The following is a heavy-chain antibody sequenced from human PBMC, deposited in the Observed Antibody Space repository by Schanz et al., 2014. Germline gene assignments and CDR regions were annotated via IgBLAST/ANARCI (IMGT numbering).Heavy chain of an antibody. D-gene: IGHD2-21*01. CDR2: ISGSGVIT. Sequence: VQLLESGGGLVQPGGSLKLSCSASGFTFRNYAMSWVRQAPGKGLEWVSGISGSGVITYYEDSVKGRFTISRDNSKNTLYLQMNSLRAEDTAIYYCAKGQGAVINNWYFDLWGRGTLVTVSS. CDR3: AKGQGAVINNWYFDL. CDR1: GFTFRNYA. J-gene: IGHJ2*01. V-gene: IGHV3-23*01.